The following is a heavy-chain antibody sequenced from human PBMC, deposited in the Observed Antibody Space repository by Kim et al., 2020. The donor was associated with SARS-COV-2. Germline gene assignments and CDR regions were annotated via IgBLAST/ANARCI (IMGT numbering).Heavy chain of an antibody. D-gene: IGHD3-3*01. CDR2: IKSKTDGGTT. J-gene: IGHJ4*02. Sequence: GGSLRLSCAASGFTFSNVWMGWVRQAPGKGLEWVGHIKSKTDGGTTDYSAPVKGRFTISRDDSENTLYLQMNSLKTEDTAFYYCTTRVWSGPPSDYWGQGTLVTVSS. CDR1: GFTFSNVW. V-gene: IGHV3-15*01. CDR3: TTRVWSGPPSDY.